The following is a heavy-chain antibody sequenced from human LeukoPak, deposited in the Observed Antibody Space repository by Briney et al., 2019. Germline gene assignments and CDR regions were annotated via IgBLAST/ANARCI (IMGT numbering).Heavy chain of an antibody. CDR1: GGSISSSSYY. V-gene: IGHV4-39*01. CDR2: IYYSGST. J-gene: IGHJ5*02. CDR3: AYSSGFLRWFDP. D-gene: IGHD6-19*01. Sequence: SETLSLTCTVSGGSISSSSYYWGWIRQPPGKGLEWIGSIYYSGSTYFNPSLKSRVTISVDTSKNQFSLKLSSVTAADTAVYYCAYSSGFLRWFDPWGQGTLVTVSS.